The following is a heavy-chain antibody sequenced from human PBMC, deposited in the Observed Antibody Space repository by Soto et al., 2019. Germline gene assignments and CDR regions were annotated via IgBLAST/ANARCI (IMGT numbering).Heavy chain of an antibody. CDR3: ARGNFYDFWSGYLDY. CDR2: IIPILGIA. Sequence: QVQLVQSGAEVKKPGSSVKVSCKASGGTFSSYTISWVRQAPGQGLEWMGRIIPILGIANYAQKFQGRVTITADKYTSTAYMELSSLRYEDTAVYYCARGNFYDFWSGYLDYWGQGTLVTVSS. CDR1: GGTFSSYT. J-gene: IGHJ4*02. D-gene: IGHD3-3*01. V-gene: IGHV1-69*02.